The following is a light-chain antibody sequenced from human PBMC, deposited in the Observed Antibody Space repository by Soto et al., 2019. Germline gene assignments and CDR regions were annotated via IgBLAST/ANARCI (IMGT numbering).Light chain of an antibody. J-gene: IGKJ1*01. Sequence: EIQMTQSPYTLSASVGDRVTITCRASQSISSWLAWYQQKPGKAPKLLIYKASSLESGVPSRFSGSGSGTEFTLTISSLQPDDFATYYCQQYGTFGQGTNVDIK. CDR3: QQYGT. V-gene: IGKV1-5*03. CDR2: KAS. CDR1: QSISSW.